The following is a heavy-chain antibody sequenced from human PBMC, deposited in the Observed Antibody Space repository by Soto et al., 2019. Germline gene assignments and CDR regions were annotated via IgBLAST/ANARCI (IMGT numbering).Heavy chain of an antibody. CDR3: AKDRWLVPTSYYYYGMDV. Sequence: GGSLRLSCAASGFTFSSYAMSWVRQAPGKGLEWVSAISGSGGSTYYADSVKGRFTISRDNSKNTLYLQMNSLRAEDTAVYYCAKDRWLVPTSYYYYGMDVWGQGTTVTVSS. CDR2: ISGSGGST. V-gene: IGHV3-23*01. CDR1: GFTFSSYA. J-gene: IGHJ6*02. D-gene: IGHD6-19*01.